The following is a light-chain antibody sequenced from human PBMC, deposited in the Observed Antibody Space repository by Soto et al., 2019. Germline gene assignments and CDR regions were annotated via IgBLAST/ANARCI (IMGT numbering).Light chain of an antibody. CDR3: QRYNNWPLT. J-gene: IGKJ4*01. Sequence: EIVLTQSPGTLSLSPRERATLSCRASQSVSSSYLAWYQQKPGQAPRLLIYDTSTRATGVPARFSGSRSGTEFTLTINSLQSEDFAVYYCQRYNNWPLTFGGGTKVEIK. CDR2: DTS. V-gene: IGKV3-15*01. CDR1: QSVSSSY.